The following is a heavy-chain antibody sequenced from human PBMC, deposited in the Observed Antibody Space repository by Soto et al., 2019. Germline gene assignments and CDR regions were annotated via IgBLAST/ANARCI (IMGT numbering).Heavy chain of an antibody. J-gene: IGHJ4*02. V-gene: IGHV3-48*02. CDR2: ISSSSSTI. CDR3: ARVDRWAWEILHLFDY. CDR1: GFTFSSYS. Sequence: EVQLVESGGGLVQPGGSLRLSCAASGFTFSSYSMNWVRQAPGKGLEWVSYISSSSSTIYYADSVKGRFTISRDNAKNSLYLQMNSLRDEDTAVYYCARVDRWAWEILHLFDYWGQGTLVTVSS. D-gene: IGHD1-26*01.